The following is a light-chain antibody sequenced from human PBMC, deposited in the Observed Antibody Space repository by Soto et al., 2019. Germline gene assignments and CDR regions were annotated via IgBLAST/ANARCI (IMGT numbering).Light chain of an antibody. J-gene: IGKJ1*01. V-gene: IGKV1-5*03. CDR1: QSISSW. CDR3: QHYVSFSSWT. Sequence: DIQMTQSPSTLSASVGDRVTITCRASQSISSWLAWYQQKPGKTPKLLIYSASTSESGVPSRFRGSGSGTEFTLTISSLQPDDFATNCCQHYVSFSSWTFGQGTKVEVK. CDR2: SAS.